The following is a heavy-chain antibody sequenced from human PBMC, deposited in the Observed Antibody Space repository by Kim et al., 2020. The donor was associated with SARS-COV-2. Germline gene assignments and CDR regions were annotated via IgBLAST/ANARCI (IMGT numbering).Heavy chain of an antibody. CDR2: INAGNGNT. CDR3: TRGGSGSLSMD. V-gene: IGHV1-3*01. J-gene: IGHJ4*02. D-gene: IGHD3-10*01. CDR1: GYTFTSYA. Sequence: ASVKVSCKASGYTFTSYAIHWVRQAPGQRLEWMGWINAGNGNTKYSQKFQGRVTITRDTSASTAYMELSSLRSEDTAVYYCTRGGSGSLSMDWGQGTLVTVSS.